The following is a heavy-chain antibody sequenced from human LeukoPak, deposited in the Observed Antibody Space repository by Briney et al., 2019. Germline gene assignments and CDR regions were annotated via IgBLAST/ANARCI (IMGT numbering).Heavy chain of an antibody. Sequence: VASVKVSCKASGYTFTGYYMHWVRQAPGQGLEWMGWINPNSGGTNYAQKFQGRVTMTRDTSISTAYMKLSRLRSDDTAVYYCARGGYYYGSGNSDFDYWGQGTLVTVSS. CDR1: GYTFTGYY. V-gene: IGHV1-2*02. D-gene: IGHD3-10*01. CDR2: INPNSGGT. J-gene: IGHJ4*02. CDR3: ARGGYYYGSGNSDFDY.